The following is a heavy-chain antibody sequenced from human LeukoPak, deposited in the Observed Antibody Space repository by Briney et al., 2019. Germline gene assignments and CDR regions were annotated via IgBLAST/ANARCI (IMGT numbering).Heavy chain of an antibody. CDR3: ARSQWELLGVGFFDY. J-gene: IGHJ4*02. V-gene: IGHV4-39*07. CDR1: GGSISSSSYY. Sequence: SETLSLTCTVSGGSISSSSYYWGWIRQPPGKGLEWIGSIYYSGSTYYNPSLKSRVTISVDTSKNQFSLKLSSVTAADTAVYYCARSQWELLGVGFFDYWGQGTLVTVSS. CDR2: IYYSGST. D-gene: IGHD1-26*01.